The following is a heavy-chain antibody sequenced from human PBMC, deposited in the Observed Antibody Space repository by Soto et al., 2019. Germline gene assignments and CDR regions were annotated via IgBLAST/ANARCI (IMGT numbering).Heavy chain of an antibody. CDR3: ARLGPKSDSSGYKYYFDY. CDR1: GGSISSSSYY. D-gene: IGHD3-22*01. V-gene: IGHV4-39*01. Sequence: PSETLSLTCTVSGGSISSSSYYWGWIRQPPGKGLEWIGSIYYSGSTYYNPSLKSRVTISVDTSKNQFSLKLSSVTAADTAVYYCARLGPKSDSSGYKYYFDYWGQGTLVTVSS. J-gene: IGHJ4*02. CDR2: IYYSGST.